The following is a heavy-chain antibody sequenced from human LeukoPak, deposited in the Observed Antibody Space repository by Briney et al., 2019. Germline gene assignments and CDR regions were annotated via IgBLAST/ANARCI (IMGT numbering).Heavy chain of an antibody. D-gene: IGHD6-13*01. J-gene: IGHJ6*02. CDR2: INHTGST. CDR3: ARARGNGAAAAPRYYYYGMDV. Sequence: SETLSLTCAVYGGSFSGYYWSWIRQPPGKGLEWIGEINHTGSTNYNPSLKSRVTISVDTPKNQFSLQLSSVTAADTAVYYCARARGNGAAAAPRYYYYGMDVWGQGTTVTVSS. CDR1: GGSFSGYY. V-gene: IGHV4-34*01.